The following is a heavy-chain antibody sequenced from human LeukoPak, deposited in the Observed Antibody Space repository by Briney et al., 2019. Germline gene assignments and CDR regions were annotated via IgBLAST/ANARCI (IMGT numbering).Heavy chain of an antibody. CDR1: GYTFTNYG. Sequence: ASVTVSCKASGYTFTNYGISWVRQAPGQGLEWMGWISAYNDNTNYVPKLQGRVTMTTDTSTNTAYMELRSLRSEDTAVYYCATRYCSGGSCPNYYYYYINVWGKGTTVTISS. CDR3: ATRYCSGGSCPNYYYYYINV. D-gene: IGHD2-15*01. J-gene: IGHJ6*03. V-gene: IGHV1-18*01. CDR2: ISAYNDNT.